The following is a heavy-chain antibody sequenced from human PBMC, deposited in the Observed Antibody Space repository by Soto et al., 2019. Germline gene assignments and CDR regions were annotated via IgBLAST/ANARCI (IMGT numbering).Heavy chain of an antibody. CDR3: ARGGDYYGSGSKDY. Sequence: ASVKVSCKASGGTFSSYAISWVRQAPGQGLEWMGGIIPIFGTANYAQKFQGRVTITADESTSTAYMELSSLRSEDTAVYYCARGGDYYGSGSKDYWGQGTLVTVSS. CDR2: IIPIFGTA. CDR1: GGTFSSYA. J-gene: IGHJ4*02. V-gene: IGHV1-69*13. D-gene: IGHD3-10*01.